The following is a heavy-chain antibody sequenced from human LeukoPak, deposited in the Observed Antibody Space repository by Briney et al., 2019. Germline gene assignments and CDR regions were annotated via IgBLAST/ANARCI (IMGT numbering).Heavy chain of an antibody. CDR2: INHSGST. CDR1: GGSISSSSYY. D-gene: IGHD6-19*01. Sequence: SETQSLTCTVSGGSISSSSYYWSWIRQPPGKGLEWIGEINHSGSTNYNPSLKSRVTITVDTSKNQFSLKLSSVTAADTAVYYCARRTRIAVAHWYFDLWGRGTLVTVSS. CDR3: ARRTRIAVAHWYFDL. V-gene: IGHV4-39*07. J-gene: IGHJ2*01.